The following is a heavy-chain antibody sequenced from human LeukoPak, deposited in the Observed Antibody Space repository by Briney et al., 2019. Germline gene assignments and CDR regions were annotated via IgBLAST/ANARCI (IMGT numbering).Heavy chain of an antibody. J-gene: IGHJ1*01. CDR2: IKSKTDGGTT. CDR3: AKRPPSGSKFFHH. Sequence: GGSLRLSCAASGFSFSNAWMNWARQAPGKALEWGSRIKSKTDGGTTDYAAPVQGRLTIARADLKNTLYLQMDSLKIEDTAVYYCAKRPPSGSKFFHHWGPGTLVIVSS. D-gene: IGHD1-26*01. V-gene: IGHV3-15*01. CDR1: GFSFSNAW.